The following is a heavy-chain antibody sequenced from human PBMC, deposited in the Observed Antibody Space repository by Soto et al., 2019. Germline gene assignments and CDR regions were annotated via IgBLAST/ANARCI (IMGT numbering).Heavy chain of an antibody. V-gene: IGHV1-3*01. Sequence: ASVKVSCKASGYTFTSYAMRWVRQAPGQRLEWMGWINAGNGNTKYSQKFQGRVTITRDTSASTAYMELSSLRSEDTAVYYCASSPVATGDYYYMDVWGKGTTVTVS. J-gene: IGHJ6*03. CDR2: INAGNGNT. CDR3: ASSPVATGDYYYMDV. CDR1: GYTFTSYA. D-gene: IGHD5-12*01.